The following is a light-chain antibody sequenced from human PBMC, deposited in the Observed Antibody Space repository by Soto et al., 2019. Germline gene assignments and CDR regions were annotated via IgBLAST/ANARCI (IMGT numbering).Light chain of an antibody. Sequence: IMLKQSPGTLSLTPGERATLSCRASQGVSSSYLAWYLLRPGHAPWLLIYGASSRATGIPDRFSGSGSGTDVTLTISSLEPEDFAVYYCQQRTNSPLTVGGGTEV. CDR2: GAS. V-gene: IGKV3D-20*02. J-gene: IGKJ4*01. CDR1: QGVSSSY. CDR3: QQRTNSPLT.